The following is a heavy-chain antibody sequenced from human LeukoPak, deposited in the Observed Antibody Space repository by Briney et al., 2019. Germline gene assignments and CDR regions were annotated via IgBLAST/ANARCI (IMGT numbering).Heavy chain of an antibody. CDR3: ARDPPYCSSTNCHFDY. CDR2: ISSSSGFI. CDR1: GFTFSSYN. D-gene: IGHD2-2*01. J-gene: IGHJ4*02. V-gene: IGHV3-21*01. Sequence: PGGSLRLSCAASGFTFSSYNINWVRQAPGKGLEWVSSISSSSGFIYYADSVKGRFTISRDNAKNSLYLQMNSLKAEDTAVYYCARDPPYCSSTNCHFDYWGQGTLVTVSS.